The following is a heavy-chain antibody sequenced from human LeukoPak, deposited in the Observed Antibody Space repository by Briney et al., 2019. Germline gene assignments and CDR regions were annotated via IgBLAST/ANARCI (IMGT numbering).Heavy chain of an antibody. D-gene: IGHD5-18*01. Sequence: PGGSLRLSCAASGFTFSDYYMNWIRQAPGKGLEWVSYISSSGSTIYYADSVKGRFTISRDNAKNSLYLQMNSLKAEDTAVYYCTKDGRVASAINRPTYYYGMDVWGQGTTVIVSS. CDR2: ISSSGSTI. J-gene: IGHJ6*02. CDR3: TKDGRVASAINRPTYYYGMDV. CDR1: GFTFSDYY. V-gene: IGHV3-11*04.